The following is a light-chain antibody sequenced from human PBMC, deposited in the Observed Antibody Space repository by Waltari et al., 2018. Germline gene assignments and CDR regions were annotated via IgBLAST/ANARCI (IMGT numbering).Light chain of an antibody. CDR3: QQSYSTPFT. J-gene: IGKJ3*01. CDR2: GAS. CDR1: QSIRSY. Sequence: DIQMTQSPSSLSASVGDRVTITCRASQSIRSYLNWYQQKPGKVPKLLIYGASSLLSGVPSRFSGSGSGTDFTLTISSLQPEDFATYFCQQSYSTPFTFGPGTKVEFK. V-gene: IGKV1-39*01.